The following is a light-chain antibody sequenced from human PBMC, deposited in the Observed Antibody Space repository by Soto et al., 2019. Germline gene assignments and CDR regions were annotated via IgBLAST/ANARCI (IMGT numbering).Light chain of an antibody. Sequence: QSVLTQPPSASGTPGQRVTISCSGSSSNIGSNYVYWYQQLPGTAPKLLIYGNNQRPSGVPDRFSGSKSGTSASLAISGLRSEDEADYSCAAWDDSLSGPVFGTGTKLTVL. CDR3: AAWDDSLSGPV. V-gene: IGLV1-47*01. J-gene: IGLJ1*01. CDR1: SSNIGSNY. CDR2: GNN.